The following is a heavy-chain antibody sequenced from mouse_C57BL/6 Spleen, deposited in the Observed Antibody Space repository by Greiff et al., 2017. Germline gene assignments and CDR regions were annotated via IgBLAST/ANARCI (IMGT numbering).Heavy chain of an antibody. CDR3: ASGLLRQFAY. V-gene: IGHV1-18*01. Sequence: EVQLQQSGPELVKPGASVKIPCKASGYTFTDYNMDWVKQSHGKSLEWIGDINPNNGGTIYNQKFKGKAKLTVDKSSSTAYMELRSLTSEDTAVYYCASGLLRQFAYWGQGTLVTVSA. CDR2: INPNNGGT. CDR1: GYTFTDYN. J-gene: IGHJ3*01. D-gene: IGHD1-2*01.